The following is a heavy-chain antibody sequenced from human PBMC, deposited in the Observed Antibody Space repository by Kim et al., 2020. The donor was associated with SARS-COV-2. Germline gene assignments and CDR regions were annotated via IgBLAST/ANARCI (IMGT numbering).Heavy chain of an antibody. D-gene: IGHD3-22*01. CDR3: ATVVFYYDAGYFKN. J-gene: IGHJ1*01. V-gene: IGHV3-66*01. Sequence: YANSVKARHNISRAHSKNTLYLQMNSLRAEDTAVYYCATVVFYYDAGYFKNWGQGTLVIVSS.